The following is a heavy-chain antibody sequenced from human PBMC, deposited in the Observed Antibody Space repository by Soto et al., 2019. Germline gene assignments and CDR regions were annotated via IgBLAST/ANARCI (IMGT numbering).Heavy chain of an antibody. D-gene: IGHD5-12*01. Sequence: GGSLRHACAASGFLFSSYAMTWGRLATGKGPQWARSVRGSGVSTYYSDSVRGRFTISRNNSKNKXXLKMNAVTAADTAVYXCAXNGYXSXXYXVQGILVTVSS. J-gene: IGHJ4*02. CDR3: AXNGYXSXXY. CDR2: VRGSGVST. V-gene: IGHV3-23*01. CDR1: GFLFSSYA.